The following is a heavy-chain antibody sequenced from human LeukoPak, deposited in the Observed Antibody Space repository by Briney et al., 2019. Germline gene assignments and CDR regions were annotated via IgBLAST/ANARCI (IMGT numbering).Heavy chain of an antibody. V-gene: IGHV3-48*03. J-gene: IGHJ3*02. CDR3: ARDDTHYRSSGSFYDAFDI. CDR1: GFTFSSYE. CDR2: ISSSGSTI. Sequence: PGGSLRLSCAASGFTFSSYEMNWVRQAPGKGLEGVSYISSSGSTIYYADSVKGRFTISRDNAKNSLYLQMNSLRAEDTAVYYCARDDTHYRSSGSFYDAFDIWGQGTMVTVSS. D-gene: IGHD3-22*01.